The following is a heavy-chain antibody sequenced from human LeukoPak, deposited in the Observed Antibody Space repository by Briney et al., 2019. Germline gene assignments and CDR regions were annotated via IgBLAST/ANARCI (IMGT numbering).Heavy chain of an antibody. V-gene: IGHV1-69*01. CDR1: GGTFSRYA. J-gene: IGHJ4*02. Sequence: SVTVSYKASGGTFSRYAISWVRQAPGQGLECMGGIIPIFGTANYAQKFQGRVTITADESTSTAYMELSSLRSEDTAVYYCARVGYSSGWYHDYWGQGTLVTVSS. CDR3: ARVGYSSGWYHDY. D-gene: IGHD6-19*01. CDR2: IIPIFGTA.